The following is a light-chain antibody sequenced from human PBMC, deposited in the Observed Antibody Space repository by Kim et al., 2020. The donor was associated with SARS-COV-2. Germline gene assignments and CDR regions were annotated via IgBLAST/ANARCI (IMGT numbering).Light chain of an antibody. CDR3: QQRSNWPLIT. CDR2: DAS. Sequence: PGERATPSCRASQSVSSYLAWYQQKPGQAPRLLIYDASNRATGIPARFSGSGSGTDFTLTISSLEPEDFAVYYCQQRSNWPLITFGQGTRLEIK. J-gene: IGKJ5*01. CDR1: QSVSSY. V-gene: IGKV3-11*01.